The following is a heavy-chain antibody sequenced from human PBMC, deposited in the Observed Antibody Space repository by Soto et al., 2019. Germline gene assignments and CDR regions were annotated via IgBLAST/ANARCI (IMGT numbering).Heavy chain of an antibody. V-gene: IGHV3-33*01. Sequence: GGSLRLSCAASGFTFSSYGMHWVRQAPGKGLEWVAVIWYDGSNKYYADSVKGRFTISRDNSKNTLYLQMDSLRAEDTAVYYCARDRDAPSGGFDYGSGSLNFAYWGQGALVTVSS. CDR1: GFTFSSYG. CDR2: IWYDGSNK. CDR3: ARDRDAPSGGFDYGSGSLNFAY. J-gene: IGHJ4*02. D-gene: IGHD3-10*01.